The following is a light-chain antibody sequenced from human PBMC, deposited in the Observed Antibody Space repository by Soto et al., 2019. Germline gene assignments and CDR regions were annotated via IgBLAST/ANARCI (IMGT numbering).Light chain of an antibody. CDR3: QQRSNELT. CDR1: QSVSSY. V-gene: IGKV3-11*01. CDR2: DAS. Sequence: EIVVTQSPATLSLSPGERATLSCRASQSVSSYLAWYQQKPGQAPRLLIYDASNRATGIPARFSGSGSGTDFTLTISSLEPEDFAVYYCQQRSNELTFGGGTKVDIK. J-gene: IGKJ4*01.